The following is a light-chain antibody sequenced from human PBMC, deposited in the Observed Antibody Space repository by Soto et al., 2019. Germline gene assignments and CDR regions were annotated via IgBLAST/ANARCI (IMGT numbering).Light chain of an antibody. Sequence: EIVLTQSPGTLSLSPGERATLSCRASQSVSSSYLAWYQQKPGQAPRLLICGASTRATGIPDRFSGSGSGTDFTLTISRLEPEDFAVYYCQQYDTSPPGLTFGGGTKVEIK. CDR3: QQYDTSPPGLT. V-gene: IGKV3-20*01. CDR1: QSVSSSY. J-gene: IGKJ4*01. CDR2: GAS.